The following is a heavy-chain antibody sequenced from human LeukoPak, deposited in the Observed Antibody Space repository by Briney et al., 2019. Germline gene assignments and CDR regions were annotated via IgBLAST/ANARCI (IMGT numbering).Heavy chain of an antibody. V-gene: IGHV4-34*01. Sequence: SETLSLTCAVYGGSFSGYYWSWIRQPPGKGLEWIGEVNHSGTTNYNPSLKSRVTISVDTSKNQFSLKLSSVTAADTAVYYCARWVTYYYDSSGHTYNWFDPWGQGTLVTVSS. CDR1: GGSFSGYY. D-gene: IGHD3-22*01. CDR2: VNHSGTT. J-gene: IGHJ5*02. CDR3: ARWVTYYYDSSGHTYNWFDP.